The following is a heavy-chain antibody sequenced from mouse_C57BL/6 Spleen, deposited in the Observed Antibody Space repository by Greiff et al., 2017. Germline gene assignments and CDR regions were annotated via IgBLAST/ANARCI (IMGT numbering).Heavy chain of an antibody. CDR2: IDPSDSYT. Sequence: QVQLQQPGAELVMPGASVKLSCKASGYTFTSYWMHWVKQRPGQGLEWIGEIDPSDSYTNYNQKFKGKSTLTVDKSSSTAYMQLSSLTSEDSAVYYCARGRDLRGFAYWGQGTLVTVSA. V-gene: IGHV1-69*01. J-gene: IGHJ3*01. CDR1: GYTFTSYW. D-gene: IGHD1-1*01. CDR3: ARGRDLRGFAY.